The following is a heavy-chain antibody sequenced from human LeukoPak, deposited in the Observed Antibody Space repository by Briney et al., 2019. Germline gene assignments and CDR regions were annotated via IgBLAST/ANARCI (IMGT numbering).Heavy chain of an antibody. CDR3: VRDIPPGRFDY. CDR1: GGSISSSSYY. CDR2: IYYSGRT. V-gene: IGHV4-39*07. Sequence: SETLSLTCTVSGGSISSSSYYWGWIRQPPGKGLEWIGSIYYSGRTYYNPSLNSRVTISIDTSKNHFSLKLSSVTAADTAVYYCVRDIPPGRFDYWGQGTLVTVSS. D-gene: IGHD2-2*02. J-gene: IGHJ4*02.